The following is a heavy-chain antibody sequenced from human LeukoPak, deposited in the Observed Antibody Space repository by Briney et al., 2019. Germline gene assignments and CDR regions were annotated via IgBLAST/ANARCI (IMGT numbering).Heavy chain of an antibody. D-gene: IGHD3-10*01. V-gene: IGHV3-30*04. CDR1: GFTFSGYA. J-gene: IGHJ4*02. CDR3: ARDRRGSGSSFDY. CDR2: ISYDGSNK. Sequence: GGSLRLSCAASGFTFSGYAMHWVRQAPGKGLEWVAVISYDGSNKYYADSVKGRFTISRDNSKNTLYLQMNSLRAEDTAVYYCARDRRGSGSSFDYWGQGTLVTVSS.